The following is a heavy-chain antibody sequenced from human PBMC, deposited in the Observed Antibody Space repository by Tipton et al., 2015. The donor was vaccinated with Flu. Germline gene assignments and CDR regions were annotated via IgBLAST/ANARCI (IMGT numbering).Heavy chain of an antibody. CDR2: VFHSGLT. Sequence: TLSLTCTISGGSINSTTHYWGWVRQLPGRGLEWIATVFHSGLTYYNPSLRSRVSISADTSKNQFSLRMNSVTAADSATYYCARDFHPTCNWFDPWGQRTQVTVSS. CDR3: ARDFHPTCNWFDP. J-gene: IGHJ5*02. CDR1: GGSINSTTHY. V-gene: IGHV4-39*07.